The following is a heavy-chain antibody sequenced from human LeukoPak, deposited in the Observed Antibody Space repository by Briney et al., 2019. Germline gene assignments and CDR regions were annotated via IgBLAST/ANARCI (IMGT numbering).Heavy chain of an antibody. J-gene: IGHJ3*02. V-gene: IGHV3-21*01. CDR1: GFTFSSYS. Sequence: GGSLRLSCAASGFTFSSYSMNWVRQAPGKGLEWVSSISSSSDYIYYADSVKGRFTISRDNATNSLYLQMNSLRAEDTAVYYCARDPPDYYDSSGYYQGGNAFDIWGRGTMVTVSS. CDR3: ARDPPDYYDSSGYYQGGNAFDI. CDR2: ISSSSDYI. D-gene: IGHD3-22*01.